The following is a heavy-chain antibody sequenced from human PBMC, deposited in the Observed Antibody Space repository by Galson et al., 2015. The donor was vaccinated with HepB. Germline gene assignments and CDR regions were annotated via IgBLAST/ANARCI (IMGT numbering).Heavy chain of an antibody. CDR2: ISYDGSNK. CDR3: ASSPIVVVPAAIRDYYYYGMDV. Sequence: FTFSSCAMHWVRQAPGKGLEWVAVISYDGSNKYYADSVKGRFTISRDNSKNTLYLQMNSLRAEDTAVYYCASSPIVVVPAAIRDYYYYGMDVWGQGTTVTVSS. D-gene: IGHD2-2*01. V-gene: IGHV3-30-3*01. CDR1: FTFSSCA. J-gene: IGHJ6*02.